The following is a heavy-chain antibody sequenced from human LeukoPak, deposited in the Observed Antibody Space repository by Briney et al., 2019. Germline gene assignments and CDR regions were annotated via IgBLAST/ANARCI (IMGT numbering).Heavy chain of an antibody. V-gene: IGHV1-8*03. J-gene: IGHJ6*03. CDR1: GYTFTSHD. Sequence: ASVKVSCKASGYTFTSHDINWVRQATGQGLEWMGWMNPNSGNTGYAQKFQGRVSITRNTSISTAYMELSSLRSEDTAVYYGARVRSGYYYYYMDVWGKGTTVTVSS. CDR3: ARVRSGYYYYYMDV. CDR2: MNPNSGNT.